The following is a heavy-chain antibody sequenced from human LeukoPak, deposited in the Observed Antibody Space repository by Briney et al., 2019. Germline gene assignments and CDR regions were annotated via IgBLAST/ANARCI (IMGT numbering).Heavy chain of an antibody. Sequence: GGSLRLSCAASGFTFSSYAMHWVRQAPGKGLEWVAVISYDGSNKYYADSVKGRFTISRDNSKNTLYLQMNSLRAEDTAVYYCARSPHPSGIYYYYMDVWGKGTTVTVSS. CDR2: ISYDGSNK. CDR1: GFTFSSYA. V-gene: IGHV3-30*14. CDR3: ARSPHPSGIYYYYMDV. D-gene: IGHD1-26*01. J-gene: IGHJ6*03.